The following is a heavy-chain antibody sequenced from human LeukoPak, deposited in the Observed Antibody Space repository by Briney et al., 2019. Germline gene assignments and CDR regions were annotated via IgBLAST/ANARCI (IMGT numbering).Heavy chain of an antibody. V-gene: IGHV1-2*02. CDR2: INPNSGGT. CDR3: ASLTSIAAAGTFDY. D-gene: IGHD6-13*01. CDR1: GYTFTGYY. J-gene: IGHJ4*02. Sequence: ASVKVSCKASGYTFTGYYMHWVRQAPGQGLEWMGWINPNSGGTNYAQKFHGRVTMTRDTSISTAYMELSRLRSDDTAVYYCASLTSIAAAGTFDYWGQGTLVTVSS.